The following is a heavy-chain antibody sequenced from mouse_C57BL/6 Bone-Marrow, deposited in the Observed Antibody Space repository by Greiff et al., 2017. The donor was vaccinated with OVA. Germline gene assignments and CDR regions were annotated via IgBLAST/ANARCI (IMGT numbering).Heavy chain of an antibody. J-gene: IGHJ4*01. CDR1: GYAFTNYL. CDR3: AREGNDYDFDYYAMDY. D-gene: IGHD2-4*01. V-gene: IGHV1-54*01. CDR2: INPGSGGT. Sequence: QVQLKQSGAELVRPGTSVKVSCKASGYAFTNYLIEWVKQRPGQGLEWIGVINPGSGGTNYNEKFKGKATLTADKSSSTAYMQLSSLTSEDSAVYFCAREGNDYDFDYYAMDYWGQGTSVTVSS.